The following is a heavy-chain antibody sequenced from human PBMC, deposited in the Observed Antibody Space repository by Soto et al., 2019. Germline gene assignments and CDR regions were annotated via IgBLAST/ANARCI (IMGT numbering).Heavy chain of an antibody. CDR3: ARDRGIAAAPYNWFDP. J-gene: IGHJ5*02. Sequence: QVQLVQSGAEVKKPGSSVKVSCKASGGTFSSYAISWVRQAPGQGLEWMGGTIPIFGTANYAQKLQGRVTIPADETTSTAYMELSSLGSEDTAVYYCARDRGIAAAPYNWFDPWGQGTLVTVSS. D-gene: IGHD6-13*01. CDR2: TIPIFGTA. V-gene: IGHV1-69*01. CDR1: GGTFSSYA.